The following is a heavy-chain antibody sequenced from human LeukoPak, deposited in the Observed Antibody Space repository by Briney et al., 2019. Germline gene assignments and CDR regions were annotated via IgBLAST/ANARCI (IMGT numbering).Heavy chain of an antibody. CDR1: GFTFSSYA. J-gene: IGHJ4*02. CDR2: ISGSGGST. V-gene: IGHV3-23*01. D-gene: IGHD2-2*02. Sequence: GGSLRLXCAASGFTFSSYAMSWVRQAPGRGLEWVSAISGSGGSTYYADSVKGRFTISRDNSKNTLYLQMNSLRAEDTAVYYCAKVGYCSSTSCYTVAYFDYWGQRTLVTVSS. CDR3: AKVGYCSSTSCYTVAYFDY.